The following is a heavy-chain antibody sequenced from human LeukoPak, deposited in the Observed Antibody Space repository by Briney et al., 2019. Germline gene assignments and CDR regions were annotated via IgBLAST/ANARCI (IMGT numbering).Heavy chain of an antibody. J-gene: IGHJ6*02. CDR2: INPNSGGT. Sequence: ASVKVSCKASGYTFTGYYMHWVRQAPGQGLEWMGWINPNSGGTNYAQKFQGRVTMTRDTSISTAYMELSRLRSDDTAVYYCARDLVLSYSCGYSYYGMDVWGQGTTVTVSS. CDR1: GYTFTGYY. V-gene: IGHV1-2*02. D-gene: IGHD5-18*01. CDR3: ARDLVLSYSCGYSYYGMDV.